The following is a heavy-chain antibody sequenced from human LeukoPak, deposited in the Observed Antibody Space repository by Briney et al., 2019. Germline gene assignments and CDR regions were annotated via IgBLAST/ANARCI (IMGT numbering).Heavy chain of an antibody. CDR3: ARDKGYSSGWYNWFDP. CDR2: INPNSGGT. CDR1: GYTFTGYY. J-gene: IGHJ5*02. D-gene: IGHD6-19*01. V-gene: IGHV1-2*06. Sequence: ASVKVSCKASGYTFTGYYMHWVRQAPGQGLEWMGRINPNSGGTNYARKFQGRVTMTRDTSISTAYMELSRLRSDDTAVYYCARDKGYSSGWYNWFDPWGQGTLVTVSS.